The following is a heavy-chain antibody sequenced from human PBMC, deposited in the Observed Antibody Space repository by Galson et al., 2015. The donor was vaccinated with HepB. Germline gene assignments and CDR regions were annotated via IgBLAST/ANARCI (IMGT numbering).Heavy chain of an antibody. CDR1: GDSVSSHSAA. CDR3: ARYPYSGYDPYYYYYGMDV. Sequence: CAISGDSVSSHSAAWNWIRQSPSRGLEWLGRTYYRSKWYNDYAVSVKSRITINPDTSKNQFSLQLNSVTPEDTAVYYCARYPYSGYDPYYYYYGMDVWGQGTTVTVSS. D-gene: IGHD5-12*01. J-gene: IGHJ6*02. CDR2: TYYRSKWYN. V-gene: IGHV6-1*01.